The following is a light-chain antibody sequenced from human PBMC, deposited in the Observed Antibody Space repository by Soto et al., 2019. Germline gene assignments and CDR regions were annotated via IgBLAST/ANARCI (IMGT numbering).Light chain of an antibody. CDR3: SSCTSSSTLDNVV. CDR1: SSDVGGYNY. V-gene: IGLV2-14*01. Sequence: QSALTQPASVSGSPGQSITISCTGTSSDVGGYNYVSWYQQHPGKAPKLMIYDVSNRPSGVSNRFSGSKSGNTASLTISGLQAEDEADYYCSSCTSSSTLDNVVFGGGTKLTVL. CDR2: DVS. J-gene: IGLJ2*01.